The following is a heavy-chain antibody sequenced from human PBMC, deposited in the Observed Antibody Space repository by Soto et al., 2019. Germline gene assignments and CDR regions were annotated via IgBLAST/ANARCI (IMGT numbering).Heavy chain of an antibody. CDR2: INHSGST. Sequence: PSETLSLTCAVYGGSFSGYYWSWIRQPPGKGLEWIGEINHSGSTNYNPSLKSRVTISVDTSKNQFSLKLSSVTAADTAVYYCARGGGNYDYIWGSYRQKGWFDPWGQGTLVTVSS. V-gene: IGHV4-34*01. D-gene: IGHD3-16*02. J-gene: IGHJ5*02. CDR1: GGSFSGYY. CDR3: ARGGGNYDYIWGSYRQKGWFDP.